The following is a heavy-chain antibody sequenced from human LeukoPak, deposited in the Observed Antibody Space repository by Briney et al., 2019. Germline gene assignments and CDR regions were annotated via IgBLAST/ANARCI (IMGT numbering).Heavy chain of an antibody. V-gene: IGHV4-59*01. CDR1: GGSISDDY. Sequence: SETLSLTCTVSGGSISDDYWSWIRQSPGKGLEWLGYIHSSGSTHYNPSLKSRVTISLDTSKKQFSLKLSSVTAADTALYYCARDVYDSSGYYLLGDNWGQGTLVTVSS. CDR3: ARDVYDSSGYYLLGDN. CDR2: IHSSGST. J-gene: IGHJ4*02. D-gene: IGHD3-22*01.